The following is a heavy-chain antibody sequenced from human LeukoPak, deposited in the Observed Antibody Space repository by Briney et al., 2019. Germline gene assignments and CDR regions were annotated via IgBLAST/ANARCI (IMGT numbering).Heavy chain of an antibody. CDR2: ITRRGST. Sequence: SETLSLTCAVYGGSFSGYYRSWIRQPPGKGLEWIGEITRRGSTNYNPSLKSRVTISVDTSKNQFSLKLNSVTAADTAVYYCARYDIVATNWFDPWGQGTLVTVSS. CDR1: GGSFSGYY. V-gene: IGHV4-34*01. J-gene: IGHJ5*02. CDR3: ARYDIVATNWFDP. D-gene: IGHD5-12*01.